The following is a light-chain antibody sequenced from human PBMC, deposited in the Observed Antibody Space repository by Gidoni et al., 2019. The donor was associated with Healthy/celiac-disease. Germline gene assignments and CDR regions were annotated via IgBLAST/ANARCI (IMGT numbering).Light chain of an antibody. V-gene: IGKV1-39*01. CDR2: AAS. CDR3: QQSYSTPWFT. CDR1: QSISSY. Sequence: DIQMTQSPSSLSASVGDRVTITCRASQSISSYLNWYQQKPGKAPKLLIYAASSLQSGVPSRFSGSGSGTDFTLTISSLQPEDFATYYCQQSYSTPWFTFGPGTKVVIK. J-gene: IGKJ3*01.